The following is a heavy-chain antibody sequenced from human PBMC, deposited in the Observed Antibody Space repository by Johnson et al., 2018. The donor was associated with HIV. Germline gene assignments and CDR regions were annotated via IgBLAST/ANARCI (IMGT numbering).Heavy chain of an antibody. V-gene: IGHV3-15*05. CDR1: GFTFSNAW. J-gene: IGHJ3*01. CDR3: ARAPHDAFDV. CDR2: IKSKTDGGTT. Sequence: VQLVESGGGVVRPGGSLRLSCAASGFTFSNAWMTWVRQAPGKGLEWVGRIKSKTDGGTTDYAAPVKGRFTISRDDSKDTLYLQMNSLRDEDTAVYYCARAPHDAFDVWGQGTMVTVSS.